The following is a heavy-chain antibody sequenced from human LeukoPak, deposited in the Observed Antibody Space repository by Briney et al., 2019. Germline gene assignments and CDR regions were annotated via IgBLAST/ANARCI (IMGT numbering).Heavy chain of an antibody. CDR1: GGSITSSSYY. V-gene: IGHV4-39*07. J-gene: IGHJ4*02. Sequence: SETLSLTCTVSGGSITSSSYYWGWIRQPPGRGLEWIGSIYFSGNTYYNPSLKSRLTISVDTSKSQFSLKVNSVTAADTAVYYCARVPIGALRLATYFDYWGQGTLVTVSS. D-gene: IGHD1-26*01. CDR3: ARVPIGALRLATYFDY. CDR2: IYFSGNT.